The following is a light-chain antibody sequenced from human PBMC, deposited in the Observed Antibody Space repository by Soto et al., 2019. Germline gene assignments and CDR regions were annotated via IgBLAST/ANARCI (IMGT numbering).Light chain of an antibody. CDR2: EVT. CDR1: NSDIGHYNY. CDR3: SSYTVNSGWV. Sequence: QSALTQPASVSGSPGQSITIACAGTNSDIGHYNYVSWYQQHPGQAPKLIISEVTSRPSGVSDRFSGSKSGITASLTISGLQTDDEADYYCSSYTVNSGWVFGGGTKVTVL. J-gene: IGLJ3*02. V-gene: IGLV2-14*01.